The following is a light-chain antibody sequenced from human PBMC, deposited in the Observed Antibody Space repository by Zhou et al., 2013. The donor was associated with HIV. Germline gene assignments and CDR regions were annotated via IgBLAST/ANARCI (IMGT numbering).Light chain of an antibody. V-gene: IGKV1-9*01. CDR1: QGINTY. J-gene: IGKJ2*01. CDR3: QQLNTYPYT. Sequence: DIQLTQSPSFLSASPGNRVTITCRASQGINTYLAWYQQKPGRTPKLLIYAASTLQSGVPSRFSGSGSGTEFTLTISSLQPDDFATYYCQQLNTYPYTFRPGDQVRRSN. CDR2: AAS.